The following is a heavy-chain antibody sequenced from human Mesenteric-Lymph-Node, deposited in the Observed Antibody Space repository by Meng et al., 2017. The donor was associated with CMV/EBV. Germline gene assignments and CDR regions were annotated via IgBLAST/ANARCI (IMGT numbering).Heavy chain of an antibody. CDR2: IYYSGST. Sequence: SETLSLTCTVSGGSISSSSYYWVWIRQPPGMGLEWIGSIYYSGSTYYNPSLKSRVTISVDTSKNQFSLILSSVTAADTAVYYCARDGSARWVLHGLGGVDVWGQGTTVTVSS. CDR3: ARDGSARWVLHGLGGVDV. CDR1: GGSISSSSYY. V-gene: IGHV4-39*07. J-gene: IGHJ6*02. D-gene: IGHD1-26*01.